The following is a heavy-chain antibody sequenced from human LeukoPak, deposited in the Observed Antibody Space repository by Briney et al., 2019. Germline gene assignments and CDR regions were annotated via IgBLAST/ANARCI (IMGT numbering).Heavy chain of an antibody. V-gene: IGHV4-61*02. CDR2: IDTSGNT. CDR3: ARVSSSWYQDWYFDL. CDR1: GGSISSGTYY. Sequence: SETLSLTCTVSGGSISSGTYYWSWIRQPAGKGLEWIGRIDTSGNTNYKPSLKSRVTMSVDTSKNQFSLKLSSVTAADTAVYYCARVSSSWYQDWYFDLWGRGTLVTVSS. J-gene: IGHJ2*01. D-gene: IGHD6-13*01.